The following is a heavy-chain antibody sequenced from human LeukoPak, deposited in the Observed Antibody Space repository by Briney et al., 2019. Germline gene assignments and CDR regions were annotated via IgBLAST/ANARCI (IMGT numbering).Heavy chain of an antibody. J-gene: IGHJ4*02. V-gene: IGHV3-30*04. Sequence: GGSLRLSCAASGLSFSNYAMHWVRQAPGKGLEWVAVISYDGSNKYYADSVKGRFTISRDNSKNTLYLQMNSLRAEDTAVYYCAKGQYYYGSGSYYPDYWGQGTLVTVSS. D-gene: IGHD3-10*01. CDR3: AKGQYYYGSGSYYPDY. CDR1: GLSFSNYA. CDR2: ISYDGSNK.